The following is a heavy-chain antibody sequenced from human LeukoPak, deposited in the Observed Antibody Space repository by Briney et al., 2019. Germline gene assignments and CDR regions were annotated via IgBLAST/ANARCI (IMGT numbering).Heavy chain of an antibody. V-gene: IGHV1-69*04. Sequence: SVTLSCKASGAAFSSYAISWVRQAPGQGLGWMGRIIPIVGIANYAQKFQGRVTITADKPTSTAYMELSSLRSEDTAVYYCASKSIQLRENDAFDIWGQGTMVTVSS. CDR3: ASKSIQLRENDAFDI. CDR1: GAAFSSYA. D-gene: IGHD5-18*01. J-gene: IGHJ3*02. CDR2: IIPIVGIA.